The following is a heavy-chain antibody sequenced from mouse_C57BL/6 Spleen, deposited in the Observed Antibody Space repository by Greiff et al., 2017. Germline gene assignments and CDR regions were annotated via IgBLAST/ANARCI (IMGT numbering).Heavy chain of an antibody. D-gene: IGHD2-5*01. CDR2: IHPNRGST. J-gene: IGHJ3*01. CDR1: GYTFTSYW. V-gene: IGHV1-64*01. Sequence: QVQLQQPGAELVKPGASVKLSCKASGYTFTSYWLHWVKPRPGQGLEWIGLIHPNRGSTNYNEKSKSKATLTVYKSSSTAYMQLSSLTSEDSAVYYCASESNYGDFAYWGQGTLVTVSA. CDR3: ASESNYGDFAY.